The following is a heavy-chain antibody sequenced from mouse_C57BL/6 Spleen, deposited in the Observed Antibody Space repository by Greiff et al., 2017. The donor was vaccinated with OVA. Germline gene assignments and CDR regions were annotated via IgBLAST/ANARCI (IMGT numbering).Heavy chain of an antibody. J-gene: IGHJ4*01. D-gene: IGHD2-5*01. CDR2: ISYDGSN. Sequence: EVQRVESGPGLVKPSQSLSLTCSVTGYSITSGYYWNWIRQFPGNKLEWMGYISYDGSNNYNPSLKNRISITRDTSKNQFFLKLNSVTTEDTATYYGASRYYSNYPYAMDYWGQGTSVTVSS. V-gene: IGHV3-6*01. CDR3: ASRYYSNYPYAMDY. CDR1: GYSITSGYY.